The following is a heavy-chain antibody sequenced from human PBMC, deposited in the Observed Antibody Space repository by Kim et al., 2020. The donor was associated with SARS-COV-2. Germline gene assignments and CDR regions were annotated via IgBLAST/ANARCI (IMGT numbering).Heavy chain of an antibody. CDR1: GFTFSSYG. J-gene: IGHJ3*02. CDR2: IWYDGSNK. V-gene: IGHV3-33*01. CDR3: ARDSSSWYRAFDI. Sequence: GGSLRLSCAASGFTFSSYGMHWVRQAPGKGLEWVAVIWYDGSNKYYADSVKGRFTISRGNSKNTLYLQMNSLRAEDTAVYYCARDSSSWYRAFDIWGQGTMVTVSS. D-gene: IGHD6-13*01.